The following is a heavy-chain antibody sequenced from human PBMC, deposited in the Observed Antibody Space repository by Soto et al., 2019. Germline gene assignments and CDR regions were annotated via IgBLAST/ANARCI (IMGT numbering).Heavy chain of an antibody. CDR3: ATWDDYIWGSV. D-gene: IGHD3-16*01. V-gene: IGHV4-4*02. CDR2: IYHTGST. Sequence: QVQLQESGPGLVKPSGTLSLTCAVSSGSISSSTWWSWVRQAPGKGLEWIGEIYHTGSTKYNPSLQSRITMSVDKSKNQFSLKLNSVTAADSAVCYCATWDDYIWGSVWGQGTLVTVSS. J-gene: IGHJ4*02. CDR1: SGSISSSTW.